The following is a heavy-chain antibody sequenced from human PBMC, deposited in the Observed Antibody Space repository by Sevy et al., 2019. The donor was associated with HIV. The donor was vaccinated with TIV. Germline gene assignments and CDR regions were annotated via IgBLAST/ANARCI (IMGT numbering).Heavy chain of an antibody. V-gene: IGHV3-23*01. J-gene: IGHJ3*02. CDR1: GFSFSDYV. CDR2: IGVRGESS. CDR3: AVAGGGAFDS. Sequence: GGSLRLSCAAPGFSFSDYVLTWVRQAPGKGLEWVAAIGVRGESSYYADSVKGRSTISRDNSKNTLFLQMNSLRAEDTAVYYCAVAGGGAFDSWGQGTMVTVSS. D-gene: IGHD3-16*01.